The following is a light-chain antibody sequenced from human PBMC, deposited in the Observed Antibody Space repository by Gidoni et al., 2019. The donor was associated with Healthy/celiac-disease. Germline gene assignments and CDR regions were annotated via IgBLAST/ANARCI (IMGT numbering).Light chain of an antibody. CDR1: SSDVCGYNY. CDR2: DVS. V-gene: IGLV2-14*01. Sequence: QSALTQPASVSGSPGQSITSSCTGTSSDVCGYNYVSWYEQHPGKAPKLMIYDVSNRPSGVSNRFSGSKSGNTASLTISGLQAEDEADYYCSSYTSSSTYVFGTGTKVTVL. CDR3: SSYTSSSTYV. J-gene: IGLJ1*01.